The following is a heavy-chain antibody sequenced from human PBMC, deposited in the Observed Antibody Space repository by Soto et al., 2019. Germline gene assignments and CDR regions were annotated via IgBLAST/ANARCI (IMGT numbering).Heavy chain of an antibody. CDR3: AKHYDSSGEY. V-gene: IGHV3-23*01. J-gene: IGHJ4*02. Sequence: EVHLLESGGGLVQPGGSLRLSCAASGFTFSSYAMSWVRQAPGKGLEWVSAISGSGGSTYYADSVKGRFTISRDNSKNTMYLHMNSLSAEDTAVYYCAKHYDSSGEYWGQGTLVTVSS. D-gene: IGHD3-22*01. CDR2: ISGSGGST. CDR1: GFTFSSYA.